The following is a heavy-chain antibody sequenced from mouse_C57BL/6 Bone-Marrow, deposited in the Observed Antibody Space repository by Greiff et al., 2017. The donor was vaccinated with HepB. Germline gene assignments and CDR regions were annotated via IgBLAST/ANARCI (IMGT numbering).Heavy chain of an antibody. V-gene: IGHV1-26*01. CDR3: ARSQYYGSSSHAMDY. J-gene: IGHJ4*01. CDR2: INPNNGGT. Sequence: VQLQQSGPELVKPGASVKISCKASGYTFTDYYMNWVKQSHGKSLEWIGDINPNNGGTSYNQKFKGKATLTVDKSSSTAYMELRSLTSEDSAVYYCARSQYYGSSSHAMDYWGQGTSVTVSS. D-gene: IGHD1-1*01. CDR1: GYTFTDYY.